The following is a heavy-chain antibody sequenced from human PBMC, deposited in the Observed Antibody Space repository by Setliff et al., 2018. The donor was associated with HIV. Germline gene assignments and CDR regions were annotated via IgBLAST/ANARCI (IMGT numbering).Heavy chain of an antibody. V-gene: IGHV4-59*12. CDR2: IYVSGST. CDR1: AGSISSDQ. Sequence: PSETLSLTCTVSAGSISSDQGSWIRQPPGKGLEWIGNIYVSGSTNYNPSLKSRVTISLDTSKKQFSLKLRSVTAADTAVYFCARGNSSAFFHEFFDYWGQGTLVTVSS. J-gene: IGHJ4*02. D-gene: IGHD6-25*01. CDR3: ARGNSSAFFHEFFDY.